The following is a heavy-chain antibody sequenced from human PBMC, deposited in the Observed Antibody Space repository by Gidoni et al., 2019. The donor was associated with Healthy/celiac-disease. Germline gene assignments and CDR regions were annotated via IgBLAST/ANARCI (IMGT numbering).Heavy chain of an antibody. CDR2: IKSKTDGGTT. D-gene: IGHD3-10*01. V-gene: IGHV3-15*01. CDR1: GFTVSNAW. CDR3: TTDHLPMVRATRDY. J-gene: IGHJ4*02. Sequence: EVQLVESGGGLVKPGGSLRLSCAASGFTVSNAWMSWVRQAPGKGLEWVGRIKSKTDGGTTDYAAPVKGRFTISRDDSKNTLYLQMNSLKTEDTAVYYCTTDHLPMVRATRDYWGQGTLVTVSS.